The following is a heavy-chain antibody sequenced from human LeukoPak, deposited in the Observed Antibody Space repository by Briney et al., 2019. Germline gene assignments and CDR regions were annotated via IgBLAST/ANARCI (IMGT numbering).Heavy chain of an antibody. CDR3: ARTGSTDDD. CDR1: GFTFTSYA. D-gene: IGHD3-10*01. J-gene: IGHJ4*02. V-gene: IGHV3-23*01. Sequence: SGGSLRLSCAASGFTFTSYAMSWVRQAPGKGLEWVSAISGSGGTTYYADSVKGRFTISRDNSKNTLYLQMNSLRAEDTAVCYCARTGSTDDDWGQGTLVTVSS. CDR2: ISGSGGTT.